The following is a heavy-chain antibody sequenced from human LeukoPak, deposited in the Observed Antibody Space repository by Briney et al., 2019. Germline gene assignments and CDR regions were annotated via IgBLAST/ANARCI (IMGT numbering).Heavy chain of an antibody. V-gene: IGHV4-34*01. CDR2: INHSGST. CDR1: GGSFSGYY. D-gene: IGHD3-22*01. Sequence: SETLYLTCAVYGGSFSGYYWSWIRQPPGKGLEWIGEINHSGSTNYNPSLKSRVTISVDTSKNQFTLKLSSVTAADTAVYYCARDRSITMIVVAYAFDIWGQGTMVTVSS. J-gene: IGHJ3*02. CDR3: ARDRSITMIVVAYAFDI.